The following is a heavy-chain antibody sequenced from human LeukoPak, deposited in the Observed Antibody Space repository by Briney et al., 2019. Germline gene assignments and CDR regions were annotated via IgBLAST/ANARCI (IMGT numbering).Heavy chain of an antibody. J-gene: IGHJ5*02. CDR1: GFTFSNYG. V-gene: IGHV3-23*01. D-gene: IGHD2-15*01. CDR2: IIPSGVTT. Sequence: GGSLRLSCATSGFTFSNYGMNWVRHAPGKGLECVSGIIPSGVTTYYADSVKGRFTISRDNAKNTLYLQMNSMRGEDTAVYYCGRTLGYWSGGSCYNWFDPWGQGTLVTVSS. CDR3: GRTLGYWSGGSCYNWFDP.